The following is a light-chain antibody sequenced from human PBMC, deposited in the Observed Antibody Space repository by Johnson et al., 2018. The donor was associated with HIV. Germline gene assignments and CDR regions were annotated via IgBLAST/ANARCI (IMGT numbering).Light chain of an antibody. Sequence: QPVLTQPPSVSAAPGQRVTISCSGSSFNIGINFVSWYQQVPGTAPTLLICESNKRPSGIPNRFSGSKSGTSATLGITGLQTGDEADYYCGTWDSRLSVYVFGTGTKVTVL. CDR1: SFNIGINF. CDR2: ESN. CDR3: GTWDSRLSVYV. J-gene: IGLJ1*01. V-gene: IGLV1-51*02.